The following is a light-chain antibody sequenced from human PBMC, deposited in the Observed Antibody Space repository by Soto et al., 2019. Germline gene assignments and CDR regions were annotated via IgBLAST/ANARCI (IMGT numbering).Light chain of an antibody. CDR1: QSVGSN. CDR3: QQYNNWPRT. CDR2: GAS. V-gene: IGKV3-15*01. J-gene: IGKJ1*01. Sequence: EIVMTQSPATLSVSPEKGATLSCRASQSVGSNLAWYQQKFGQAPRLLIHGASTRASGISARFSGSGSGKECTLTIRSLQSEDFAVYYCQQYNNWPRTFGQGTKVEI.